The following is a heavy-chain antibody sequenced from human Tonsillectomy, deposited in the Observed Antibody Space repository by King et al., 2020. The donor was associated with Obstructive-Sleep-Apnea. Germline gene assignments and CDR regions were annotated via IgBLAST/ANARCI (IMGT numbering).Heavy chain of an antibody. CDR3: ARHPGDGGTPWFDP. D-gene: IGHD2-21*01. V-gene: IGHV4-59*08. J-gene: IGHJ5*02. CDR2: VSDTGKT. CDR1: GGSLTSFY. Sequence: LQESGPGLVKPSETLSLTCTVSGGSLTSFYWSWIRQPPGKGPEWMAYVSDTGKTHYNPSLKSRVAVSIATSKNQFSLRLSSVTAADTAKYYCARHPGDGGTPWFDPWGQGTLVIVSS.